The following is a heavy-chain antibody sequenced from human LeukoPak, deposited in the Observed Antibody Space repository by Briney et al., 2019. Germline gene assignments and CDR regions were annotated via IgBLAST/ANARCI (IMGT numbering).Heavy chain of an antibody. D-gene: IGHD5-18*01. CDR2: IYYSGST. V-gene: IGHV4-59*01. CDR1: GGSTSSYY. J-gene: IGHJ4*02. CDR3: ARETRGYSYGLRRYFDY. Sequence: SETLSLTCTVSGGSTSSYYWSWIRQPPGKGLEWIGYIYYSGSTNYNPSLKSRVTISVDTSKNQFSLKLSSVTAADTAVYYCARETRGYSYGLRRYFDYWGQGTLVTVSS.